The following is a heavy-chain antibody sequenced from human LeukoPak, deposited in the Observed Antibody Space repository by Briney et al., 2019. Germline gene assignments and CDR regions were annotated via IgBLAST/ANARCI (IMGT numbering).Heavy chain of an antibody. CDR2: ISYDGSNK. V-gene: IGHV3-30*18. D-gene: IGHD7-27*01. Sequence: GRSLRLSCAASGFTFSSYGMHWVRQAPGKGLEWVAVISYDGSNKYYADSVKGRSTISRDNSKNTLYLQMNSLRAEDTAVYYCAKTGDDGVYFDYWGQGTLVTVSS. J-gene: IGHJ4*02. CDR1: GFTFSSYG. CDR3: AKTGDDGVYFDY.